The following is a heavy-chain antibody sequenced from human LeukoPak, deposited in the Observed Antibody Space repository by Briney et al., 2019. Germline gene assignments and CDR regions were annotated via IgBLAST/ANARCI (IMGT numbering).Heavy chain of an antibody. CDR3: ARDPHYYGSGWSYFDY. D-gene: IGHD3-10*01. V-gene: IGHV1-3*01. CDR2: INAGNGNT. Sequence: ASVKVSCKASGYTSTSYAMHWVRQAPGQRLEWMGWINAGNGNTKYSQKFQGRVTITRDTSASTAYMELSSLRSEDTAVYYCARDPHYYGSGWSYFDYWGQGTLVTVSS. J-gene: IGHJ4*02. CDR1: GYTSTSYA.